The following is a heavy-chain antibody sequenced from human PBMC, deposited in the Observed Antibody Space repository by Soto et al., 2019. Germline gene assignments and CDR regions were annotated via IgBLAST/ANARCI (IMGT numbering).Heavy chain of an antibody. V-gene: IGHV4-39*01. D-gene: IGHD1-26*01. CDR1: GGSISPYY. CDR3: ARPSGSYLYYFDY. Sequence: SETLSLTCTVSGGSISPYYWGWISQPPGKGLEWIGSIYYSGSTYYNPSLKSRVTISVDTSKNQFSLKLSSVTAADTAVYYCARPSGSYLYYFDYWGQGTLVTVSS. J-gene: IGHJ4*02. CDR2: IYYSGST.